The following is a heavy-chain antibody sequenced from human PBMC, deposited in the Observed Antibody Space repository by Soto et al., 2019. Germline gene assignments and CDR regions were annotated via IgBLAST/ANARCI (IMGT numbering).Heavy chain of an antibody. CDR2: IYYSGST. CDR3: ASPYRSGGSCPSAFEI. Sequence: QLQLQESGPGLVKPSETLSLTCTVSGGSISSTSYYWGWIRQPPGKGLEWIGSIYYSGSTYYNPSPRSRVPISVDTSKNQFPLKLSSVTATDTAVYYCASPYRSGGSCPSAFEIWGQGTMVTISS. J-gene: IGHJ3*02. CDR1: GGSISSTSYY. D-gene: IGHD2-15*01. V-gene: IGHV4-39*01.